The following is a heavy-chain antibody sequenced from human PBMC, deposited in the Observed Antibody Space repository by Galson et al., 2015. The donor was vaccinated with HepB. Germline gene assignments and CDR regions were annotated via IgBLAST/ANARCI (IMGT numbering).Heavy chain of an antibody. Sequence: SLRLSCADSGFTFTSYWMSWVRQAPGKGLEWVANMNQDGSEKYYVDSVKGRFTISRDNNKKSLFLQMNSLKAEDTAVYYCARESHSAFDFWVLGTLVSVSS. CDR1: GFTFTSYW. D-gene: IGHD2-21*01. CDR2: MNQDGSEK. V-gene: IGHV3-7*03. J-gene: IGHJ4*02. CDR3: ARESHSAFDF.